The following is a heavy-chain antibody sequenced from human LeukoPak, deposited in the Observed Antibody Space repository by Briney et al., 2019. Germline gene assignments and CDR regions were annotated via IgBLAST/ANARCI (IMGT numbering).Heavy chain of an antibody. CDR3: ARGPTTVTRAFDY. CDR1: GGSISSYY. Sequence: SETLSLTCTVSGGSISSYYWSWIRQPPGKGLEWIGYIDYSGSTNYNPSLKSRVTMSVDTSKNQFSLRLSSVTAADTAVYYCARGPTTVTRAFDYWGQGTLVTVSS. D-gene: IGHD4-17*01. CDR2: IDYSGST. V-gene: IGHV4-59*12. J-gene: IGHJ4*02.